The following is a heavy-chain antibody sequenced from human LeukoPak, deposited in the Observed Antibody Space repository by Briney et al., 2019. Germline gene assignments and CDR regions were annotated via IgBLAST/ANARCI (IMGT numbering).Heavy chain of an antibody. CDR1: GYTLTELS. D-gene: IGHD3-10*01. CDR2: FDPEDGET. CDR3: AGGYYGSGCYYNFDY. V-gene: IGHV1-24*01. Sequence: ASVKVSCKVSGYTLTELSMHWVRQAPGKGLEWMGGFDPEDGETIYTQKFQGRVTMTEDTSTDTAYMELSSLRSEDTAVYYCAGGYYGSGCYYNFDYWGQGTLVTVSS. J-gene: IGHJ4*02.